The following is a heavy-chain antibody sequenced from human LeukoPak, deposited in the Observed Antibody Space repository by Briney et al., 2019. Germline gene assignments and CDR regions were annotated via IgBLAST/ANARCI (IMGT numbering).Heavy chain of an antibody. CDR3: ARDGDYYDSSGYYPFDY. CDR2: IKQDGSEK. Sequence: GGSLRLSCAASGFTFSSYWMTWVRQAPGKGLEWVAKIKQDGSEKYYVDSVKGRFTISRDNAKNSLYLQMNSLRAEDTAVYYCARDGDYYDSSGYYPFDYWGQGTLVTVSS. J-gene: IGHJ4*02. D-gene: IGHD3-22*01. V-gene: IGHV3-7*01. CDR1: GFTFSSYW.